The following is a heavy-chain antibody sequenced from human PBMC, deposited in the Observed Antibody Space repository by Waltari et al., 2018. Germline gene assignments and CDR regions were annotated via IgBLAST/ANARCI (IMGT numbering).Heavy chain of an antibody. D-gene: IGHD3-3*01. V-gene: IGHV3-74*01. Sequence: EVQLVESGGGLVQPGGSLILPCAASGFAFRSYWMHWVRQAPGQGLVWVARVNSGGSGMIYADSVKGRFTISRDNAKNTLHLQMNSLRVEDTAVYYCARVKFLEWLPQPAVLDYWGQGSLVIVSS. CDR2: VNSGGSGM. CDR3: ARVKFLEWLPQPAVLDY. J-gene: IGHJ4*02. CDR1: GFAFRSYW.